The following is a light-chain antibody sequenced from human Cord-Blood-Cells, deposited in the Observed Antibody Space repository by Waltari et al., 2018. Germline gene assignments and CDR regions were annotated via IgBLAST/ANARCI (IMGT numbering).Light chain of an antibody. V-gene: IGLV1-40*01. CDR2: GNS. CDR3: QSYDSSLSGVV. J-gene: IGLJ2*01. CDR1: SSNIGAGAD. Sequence: QSGLTQPPSVSGAPGQRVTMSCTGSSSNIGAGADVHLYQQLPGTAPKLLIYGNSNRPSGVPDRFSGSKSGTSASLAITGLQAEDEADYYCQSYDSSLSGVVFGGGTKLTVL.